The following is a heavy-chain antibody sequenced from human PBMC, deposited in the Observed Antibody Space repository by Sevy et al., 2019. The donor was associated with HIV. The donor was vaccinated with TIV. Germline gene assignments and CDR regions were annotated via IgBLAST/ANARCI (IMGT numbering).Heavy chain of an antibody. CDR2: INPNSGGT. D-gene: IGHD6-19*01. CDR1: GYTFTGYY. V-gene: IGHV1-2*06. Sequence: ASVKVSCRASGYTFTGYYIHWVRQAPGQGLEWMGRINPNSGGTNYAQKFQGRVTMTRDTSISTSYMELSRLRSDDTAVYYCARDGDSSGWAFDYWGQGTLVTVSS. CDR3: ARDGDSSGWAFDY. J-gene: IGHJ4*02.